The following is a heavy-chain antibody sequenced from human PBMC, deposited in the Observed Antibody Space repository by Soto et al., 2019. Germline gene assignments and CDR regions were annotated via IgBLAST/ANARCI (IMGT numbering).Heavy chain of an antibody. CDR3: ARDVNDFWSGYYRSYYYGMDV. D-gene: IGHD3-3*01. CDR1: GYTFTSYG. V-gene: IGHV1-18*04. J-gene: IGHJ6*02. CDR2: ISAYNGNT. Sequence: ASVEVSCKASGYTFTSYGISWVRQAPGQGLELMGWISAYNGNTNYAQKLQGRVTMTTDTSTSTAYMELRSLRSDDTAVYYCARDVNDFWSGYYRSYYYGMDVWGQGTTVTVAS.